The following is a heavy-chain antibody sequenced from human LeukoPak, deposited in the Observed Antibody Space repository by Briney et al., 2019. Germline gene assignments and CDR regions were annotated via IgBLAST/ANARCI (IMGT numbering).Heavy chain of an antibody. CDR3: ARDTGGDAFDI. CDR1: GGSISSSSYY. V-gene: IGHV4-39*07. J-gene: IGHJ3*02. Sequence: SETLSLTCTVPGGSISSSSYYWGWIRQPPGKGLEWIGSIYYSGSTYYNPSLKSRVTISVDTSKNQFSLKLSSVTAADTAVYYCARDTGGDAFDIWGQGTMVTVSS. D-gene: IGHD2-8*02. CDR2: IYYSGST.